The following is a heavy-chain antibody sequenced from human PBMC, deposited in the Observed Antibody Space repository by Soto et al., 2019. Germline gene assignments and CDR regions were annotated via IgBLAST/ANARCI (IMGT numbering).Heavy chain of an antibody. V-gene: IGHV4-34*01. CDR1: GGSFSGYY. J-gene: IGHJ4*02. CDR2: INHSGSS. CDR3: ASQQGIVDTALVLGNF. D-gene: IGHD5-18*01. Sequence: SSTLSLTCAVYGGSFSGYYRSWIRQPPGKGLEWIGEINHSGSSNYSPSLKSRVTISVDTSKNQLSLKLNSVTAADTAVYYCASQQGIVDTALVLGNFWGQGTQVTVSS.